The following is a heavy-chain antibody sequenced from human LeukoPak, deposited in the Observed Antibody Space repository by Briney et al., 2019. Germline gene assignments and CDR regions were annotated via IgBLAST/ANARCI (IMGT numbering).Heavy chain of an antibody. V-gene: IGHV1-8*01. CDR1: GYTFISYD. CDR2: MNPNSGNT. D-gene: IGHD2-8*02. J-gene: IGHJ6*02. CDR3: ARGRAGSGYYYGTDV. Sequence: ASVKVSCKASGYTFISYDINWVRQAPAQGLEWMGWMNPNSGNTDYAEKFQGRVTMTSNTSISTAYMELSSLRSDDTAVYYCARGRAGSGYYYGTDVWGQGTTVTVSS.